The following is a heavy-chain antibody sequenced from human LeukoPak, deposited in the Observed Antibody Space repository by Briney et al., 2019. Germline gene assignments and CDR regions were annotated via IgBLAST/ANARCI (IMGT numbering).Heavy chain of an antibody. V-gene: IGHV3-30*18. CDR1: GFTFSSYG. CDR3: AKEERVDYYYYGMDV. Sequence: GRSLRLSCAASGFTFSSYGMHWVRQAPGKGLEWVAVISYDGSNKYYADSVKGRSTISRDNSKNTLYLQMNSLRAEDTAVYYCAKEERVDYYYYGMDVWGQGTTVTVSS. CDR2: ISYDGSNK. J-gene: IGHJ6*02. D-gene: IGHD1-1*01.